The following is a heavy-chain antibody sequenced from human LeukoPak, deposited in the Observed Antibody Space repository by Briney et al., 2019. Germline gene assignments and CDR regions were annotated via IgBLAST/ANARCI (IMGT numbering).Heavy chain of an antibody. J-gene: IGHJ5*02. CDR2: INAGNGNT. Sequence: GASVKVSCKASGYTFISYAMHWVRQAPGQRLEWMGWINAGNGNTKYSQKFQGRVTITRDTSASTAYMELSSLRSEDTAVYYCARAEGYCSSTSCFVGWFDPWGQGTLVTVSS. V-gene: IGHV1-3*01. CDR1: GYTFISYA. D-gene: IGHD2-2*01. CDR3: ARAEGYCSSTSCFVGWFDP.